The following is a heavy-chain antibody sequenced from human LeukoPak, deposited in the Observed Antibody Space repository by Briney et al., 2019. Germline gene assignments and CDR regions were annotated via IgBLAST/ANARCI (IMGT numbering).Heavy chain of an antibody. CDR3: ARTVSSSWGFFDS. V-gene: IGHV3-30*02. D-gene: IGHD6-6*01. CDR1: GFSFRTYG. J-gene: IGHJ4*02. CDR2: VRDDGSTK. Sequence: PGGSLRLSCAASGFSFRTYGMHWVRQAPGQGLEWMAFVRDDGSTKYYADPVKGRFTISRDNSKSTLYLQMNSLRAEDRAVYFCARTVSSSWGFFDSWGQGTLVTVSS.